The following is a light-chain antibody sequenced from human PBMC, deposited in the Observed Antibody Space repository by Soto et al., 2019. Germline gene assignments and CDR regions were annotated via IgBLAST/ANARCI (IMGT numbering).Light chain of an antibody. CDR3: QQYNRYSWT. CDR2: EAS. Sequence: DIQMTQSPSTLSASVGDRVTITCRATQNVNKWLAWYQQKPGKAPNLLIYEASKLENGVPSRFGGSGSGTEFTLTISSLQPDDFATYYCQQYNRYSWTFGQGTKVDIK. V-gene: IGKV1-5*03. J-gene: IGKJ1*01. CDR1: QNVNKW.